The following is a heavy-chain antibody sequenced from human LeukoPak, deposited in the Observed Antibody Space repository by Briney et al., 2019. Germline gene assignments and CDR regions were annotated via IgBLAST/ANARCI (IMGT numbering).Heavy chain of an antibody. CDR1: GGSISSGGYY. CDR3: ARSLSGYSYGYYFDY. D-gene: IGHD5-18*01. Sequence: SETLSLTCTVSGGSISSGGYYWSWIRQHPGKGLVWIGYIYYSGSTYYNPSLESRVSISVDTSKNQFSLNLSSVTAADTAVYYCARSLSGYSYGYYFDYWGQGNLGTVSS. V-gene: IGHV4-31*03. CDR2: IYYSGST. J-gene: IGHJ4*02.